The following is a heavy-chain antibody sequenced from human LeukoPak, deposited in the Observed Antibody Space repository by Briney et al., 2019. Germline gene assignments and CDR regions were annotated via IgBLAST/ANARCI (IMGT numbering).Heavy chain of an antibody. D-gene: IGHD5-12*01. CDR1: GXTFSNYW. J-gene: IGHJ5*02. Sequence: GGSLRLSCAASGXTFSNYWVNWVRQAPGKGLEWVANINRDGSETYYVDSVKGRFTISRDNAKNTLYLQMNGLRAEDTAVYYCARDLDGYRSGNGAWGQGTLVTVSS. V-gene: IGHV3-7*01. CDR2: INRDGSET. CDR3: ARDLDGYRSGNGA.